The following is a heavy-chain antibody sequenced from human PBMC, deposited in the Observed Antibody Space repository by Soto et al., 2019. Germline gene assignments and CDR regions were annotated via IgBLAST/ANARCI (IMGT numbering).Heavy chain of an antibody. CDR3: SAQRIAQGQYEDY. CDR2: THFTGLS. D-gene: IGHD2-21*01. V-gene: IGHV4-31*02. J-gene: IGHJ4*02. Sequence: WTWIRQHPVRGLEWIGYTHFTGLSYFNPSLQSRVSISTDTSKNLFSLKLTSVTSADAAMYYCSAQRIAQGQYEDYWGQGTLVTVSS.